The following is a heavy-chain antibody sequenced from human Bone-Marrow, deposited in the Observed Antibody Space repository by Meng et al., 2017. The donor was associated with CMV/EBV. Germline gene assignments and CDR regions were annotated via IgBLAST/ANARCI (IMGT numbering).Heavy chain of an antibody. CDR3: ARGGVRDDFWSGYYSLRGGMDV. CDR1: GFTFSSYA. Sequence: GGSLRLSCAASGFTFSSYAMSWVRQAPGKGLEWVSSISSSSSYIYYADSVKGRFTISRDNAKNSLYLQMNSLRAEDTAVYYCARGGVRDDFWSGYYSLRGGMDVWGQGTTVTVSS. J-gene: IGHJ6*02. CDR2: ISSSSSYI. D-gene: IGHD3-3*01. V-gene: IGHV3-21*01.